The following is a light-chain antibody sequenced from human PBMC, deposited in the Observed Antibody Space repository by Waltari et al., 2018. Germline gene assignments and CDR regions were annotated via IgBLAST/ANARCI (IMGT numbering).Light chain of an antibody. CDR2: GAS. Sequence: EMVLSQSPATLSLSPGERATPPCRASHGVSRYLAWYQQRPGQAPRLLIYGASSRATGIPARFSGSGSETDFSLTISRLEPEDFAVYYCQQYINLPLTFGEGTKVEIK. V-gene: IGKV3-11*01. CDR3: QQYINLPLT. CDR1: HGVSRY. J-gene: IGKJ1*01.